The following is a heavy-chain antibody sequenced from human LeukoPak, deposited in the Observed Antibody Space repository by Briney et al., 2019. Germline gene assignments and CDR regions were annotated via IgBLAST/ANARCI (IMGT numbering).Heavy chain of an antibody. CDR2: MNPDTEIT. CDR3: ARGTSGYSKTFDY. CDR1: GYSFTSYD. Sequence: ASVKVSCKADGYSFTSYDLNWVRQASGQGLEWMGWMNPDTEITDYAQKFQGRVTMTRDTSTSTVYMELSSLRSEDTAVYYCARGTSGYSKTFDYWGQGTLVTVSS. J-gene: IGHJ4*02. D-gene: IGHD3-3*01. V-gene: IGHV1-8*01.